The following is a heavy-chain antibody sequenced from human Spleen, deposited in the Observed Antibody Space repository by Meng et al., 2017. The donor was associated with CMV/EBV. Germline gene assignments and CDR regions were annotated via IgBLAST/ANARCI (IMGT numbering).Heavy chain of an antibody. CDR1: GGSISSNDYS. Sequence: SETLSLTCTVSGGSISSNDYSWDWIRQPPGKGLEWIGTFHHSGSTYYNASLKTRVTISIDTSKNQFSLRLHSATAADTAVYYCARDESYYGVDVWGQGATVTVSS. V-gene: IGHV4-39*07. CDR2: FHHSGST. CDR3: ARDESYYGVDV. J-gene: IGHJ6*02.